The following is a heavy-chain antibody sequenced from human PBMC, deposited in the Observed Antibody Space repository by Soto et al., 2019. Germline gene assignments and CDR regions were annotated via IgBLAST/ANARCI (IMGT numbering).Heavy chain of an antibody. CDR1: GGTISSGGYS. D-gene: IGHD3-3*01. Sequence: PSETLSLTCAVSGGTISSGGYSWSWIRQPPGKGLEWIGYIYHSGSTYYNPSLKSRVTISVDRSKNQFSLKLSSVTAADTAVYYCARGGFLEWLLTPTFFDPWGQGTLVTVS. CDR3: ARGGFLEWLLTPTFFDP. J-gene: IGHJ5*02. V-gene: IGHV4-30-2*01. CDR2: IYHSGST.